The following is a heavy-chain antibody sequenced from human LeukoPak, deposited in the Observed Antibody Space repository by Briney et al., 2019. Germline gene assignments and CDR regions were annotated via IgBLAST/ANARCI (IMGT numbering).Heavy chain of an antibody. J-gene: IGHJ5*02. V-gene: IGHV4-59*01. D-gene: IGHD3-22*01. Sequence: SETLSLTCTVSGGSISSYYWSWIRQPPGKGLEWIGYIYYSGSTNYNPSLKSRVTISVDTSKNQFSLKLSSVTAADTAVYYCARASHYYDSSGYHNWFDPWGQGTLVTVSS. CDR1: GGSISSYY. CDR3: ARASHYYDSSGYHNWFDP. CDR2: IYYSGST.